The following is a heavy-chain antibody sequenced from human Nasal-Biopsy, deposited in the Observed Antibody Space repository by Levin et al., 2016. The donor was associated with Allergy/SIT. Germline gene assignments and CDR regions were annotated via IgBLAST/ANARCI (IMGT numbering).Heavy chain of an antibody. CDR1: GFDFSIYD. J-gene: IGHJ6*02. CDR3: ARLKTTVTQSIVFDREGLDV. V-gene: IGHV3-21*01. Sequence: GESLKISCAASGFDFSIYDMNWIRQAPGKGLEWVSSITSGGNYLSYADSVRGRFSISRDRAKNSVYLQMTSLRGEDTAVYYCARLKTTVTQSIVFDREGLDVWGRGTTVTVS. CDR2: ITSGGNYL. D-gene: IGHD1-1*01.